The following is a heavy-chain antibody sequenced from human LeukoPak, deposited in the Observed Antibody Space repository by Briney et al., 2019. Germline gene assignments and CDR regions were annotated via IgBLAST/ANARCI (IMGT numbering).Heavy chain of an antibody. CDR3: ASLHSGGRSGVDY. CDR1: GGSISSYD. J-gene: IGHJ4*02. D-gene: IGHD3-10*01. V-gene: IGHV4-59*01. CDR2: IYYSGST. Sequence: PSETLSLTCTVSGGSISSYDWSWIRQPPGKGLEWIGYIYYSGSTNYNPSLKSRVTISVDTSKNQFSLKLSSVTAADTAVYYCASLHSGGRSGVDYWGQGTLVTVSS.